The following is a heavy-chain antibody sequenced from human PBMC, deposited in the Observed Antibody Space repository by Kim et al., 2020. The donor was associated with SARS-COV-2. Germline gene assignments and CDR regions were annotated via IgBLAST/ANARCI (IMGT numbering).Heavy chain of an antibody. CDR3: AKDGFVGSGWPFFDY. CDR2: VSASGIYT. V-gene: IGHV3-23*01. CDR1: GFTFSNYA. Sequence: GGSLRLSCAASGFTFSNYAMIWVRQAPGEGLEWLSTVSASGIYTYYADSVKGRFTISRDNSKNTLYLQMNSLRAADTAVYYCAKDGFVGSGWPFFDYWGLGALVTVSS. D-gene: IGHD6-19*01. J-gene: IGHJ4*02.